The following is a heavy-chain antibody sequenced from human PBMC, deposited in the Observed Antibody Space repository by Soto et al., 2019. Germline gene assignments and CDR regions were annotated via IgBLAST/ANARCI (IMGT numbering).Heavy chain of an antibody. V-gene: IGHV3-7*01. Sequence: PGGSLRLSCAASGFTFSSYWMSWVRQAPGKGLEWVANIKQDGSEKYYADSVKGRFTISRDNAKNSLYLQMNSLRAEDTAVYYCARDAKVVAADISWMNYCYYCGMDVWGQGTKVTVYS. CDR2: IKQDGSEK. J-gene: IGHJ6*02. CDR1: GFTFSSYW. D-gene: IGHD2-2*02. CDR3: ARDAKVVAADISWMNYCYYCGMDV.